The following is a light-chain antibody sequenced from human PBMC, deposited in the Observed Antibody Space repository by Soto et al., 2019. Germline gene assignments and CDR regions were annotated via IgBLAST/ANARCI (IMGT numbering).Light chain of an antibody. CDR1: SSDVGAYNY. V-gene: IGLV2-11*01. J-gene: IGLJ2*01. Sequence: QSALTQPRSVSGSPGQSVTISCTGTSSDVGAYNYVSWYQQHPGKAPKLMIYDVSYRPSGVPDRFSGSKSGNTASLTISGLEAEDEADYYCCSYAGSYTLRIFGGGTQLTVL. CDR3: CSYAGSYTLRI. CDR2: DVS.